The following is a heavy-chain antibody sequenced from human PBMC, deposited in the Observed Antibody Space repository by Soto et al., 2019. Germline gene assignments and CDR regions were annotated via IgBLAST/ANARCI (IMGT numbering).Heavy chain of an antibody. CDR1: GFTFSSYA. CDR3: ARDIVGATAL. CDR2: ISYDGSNK. Sequence: QVQLVESGGGVVQPGRSLRLSCAASGFTFSSYAMHWVRQAPGKGLEWVAVISYDGSNKYYADSVKGRFTISRDNSKNTLHLQMNSLRAEDTAVYYCARDIVGATALWGQGTLVTVSS. J-gene: IGHJ4*02. D-gene: IGHD1-26*01. V-gene: IGHV3-30-3*01.